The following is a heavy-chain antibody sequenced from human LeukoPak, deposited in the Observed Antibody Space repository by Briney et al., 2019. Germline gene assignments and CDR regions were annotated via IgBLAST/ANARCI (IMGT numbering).Heavy chain of an antibody. D-gene: IGHD6-6*01. CDR1: GFTFSSYS. V-gene: IGHV3-48*04. Sequence: GGSLRLSCAASGFTFSSYSMNWVRQAPGKGLEWVSYISSSSSTIYYADSVKGRFTISRDNAKNSLYLQMNSLRAEDTAVYYCARAYSSSSSYYYYYYMDVWGKGTTVTVFS. CDR3: ARAYSSSSSYYYYYYMDV. J-gene: IGHJ6*03. CDR2: ISSSSSTI.